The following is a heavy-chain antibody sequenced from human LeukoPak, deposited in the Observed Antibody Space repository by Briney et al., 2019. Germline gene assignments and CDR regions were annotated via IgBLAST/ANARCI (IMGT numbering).Heavy chain of an antibody. J-gene: IGHJ4*02. V-gene: IGHV1-2*06. CDR1: GYTFTGYY. D-gene: IGHD3-22*01. CDR2: INPNSGGT. CDR3: ASHYYDSSGQHDD. Sequence: ASVKVSCKASGYTFTGYYMHWVRQAPGQGLEWMGRINPNSGGTNYAQKFQGRVTMTRDTSISTAYMELSRLRSDDTAVYYCASHYYDSSGQHDDWGQGTLSPSPQ.